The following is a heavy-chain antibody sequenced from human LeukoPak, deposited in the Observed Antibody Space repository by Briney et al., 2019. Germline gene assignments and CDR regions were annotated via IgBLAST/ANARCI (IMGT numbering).Heavy chain of an antibody. CDR3: ARDKTGWYSSSRGAFDI. CDR2: IYPGDSDT. J-gene: IGHJ3*02. D-gene: IGHD6-13*01. CDR1: GYSFTSYW. V-gene: IGHV5-51*01. Sequence: GESLKISCKGSGYSFTSYWIGWVRQMPGKGLEWMGIIYPGDSDTRYSPSSQGQVTISADKSISTAYLQWSSLKASDTAMYYCARDKTGWYSSSRGAFDIWGQGTMVTVSS.